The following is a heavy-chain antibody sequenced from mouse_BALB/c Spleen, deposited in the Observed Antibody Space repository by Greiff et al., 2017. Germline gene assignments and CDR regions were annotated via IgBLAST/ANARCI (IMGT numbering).Heavy chain of an antibody. Sequence: VQLQQSGAELVRPGSSVKISCKASGYAFSSYWMNWVKQRPGQGLEWIGQIYPGDGGTNYNGKFKGKATLTADKSSSTAYMQLSSLTSEDSAVYFCASDGCYAMDYWGQGTSVTVSS. CDR2: IYPGDGGT. J-gene: IGHJ4*01. D-gene: IGHD2-3*01. CDR3: ASDGCYAMDY. V-gene: IGHV1-80*01. CDR1: GYAFSSYW.